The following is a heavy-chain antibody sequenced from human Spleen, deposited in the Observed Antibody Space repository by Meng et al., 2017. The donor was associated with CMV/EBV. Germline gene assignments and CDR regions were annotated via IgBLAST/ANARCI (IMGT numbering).Heavy chain of an antibody. CDR1: FTFSRYR. Sequence: FTFSRYRLTWVRQAPGQGLEWVSSISSSSSYIYYADSVKGRFTISRDNAKNSLYLQMNSLRAEDTAVYYCARGYYDFWSGYSTPFDYWGQGTLVTVSS. CDR2: ISSSSSYI. V-gene: IGHV3-21*01. J-gene: IGHJ4*02. CDR3: ARGYYDFWSGYSTPFDY. D-gene: IGHD3-3*01.